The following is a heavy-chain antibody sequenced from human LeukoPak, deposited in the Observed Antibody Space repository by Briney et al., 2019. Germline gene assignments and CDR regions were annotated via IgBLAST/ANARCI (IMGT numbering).Heavy chain of an antibody. J-gene: IGHJ4*02. CDR2: ISYDGSNK. CDR1: GFTFSSYA. Sequence: GGSLRLSCAASGFTFSSYAMHWVRQAPGKGLEWVAVISYDGSNKYYADSVKGRFTISRDNSKNTLYLQMNSLRAEDTAVYYCARATTFGPSSKVDYWGQGTLVTVSP. CDR3: ARATTFGPSSKVDY. D-gene: IGHD1/OR15-1a*01. V-gene: IGHV3-30*04.